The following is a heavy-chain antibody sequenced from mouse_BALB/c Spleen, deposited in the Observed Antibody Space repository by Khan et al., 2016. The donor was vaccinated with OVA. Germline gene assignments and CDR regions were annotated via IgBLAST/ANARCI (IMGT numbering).Heavy chain of an antibody. D-gene: IGHD1-1*01. CDR1: GYTFTSYW. Sequence: QVQLQQSGAELAKPGASVKMSCKASGYTFTSYWMHWVKQRPGQGLEWIGYINPSTDYTEYNQKFKDKATLTADKSSSTAYMQLTSLTSEDSAVYYCTNHGSSSAWFTYWGQVTLVTVSA. V-gene: IGHV1-7*01. CDR3: TNHGSSSAWFTY. J-gene: IGHJ3*01. CDR2: INPSTDYT.